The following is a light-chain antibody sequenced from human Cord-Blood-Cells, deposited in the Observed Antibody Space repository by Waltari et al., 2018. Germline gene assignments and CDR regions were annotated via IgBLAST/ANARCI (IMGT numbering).Light chain of an antibody. CDR2: RNN. CDR3: AAWDDSLSGRV. CDR1: RSNIGSNY. V-gene: IGLV1-47*01. Sequence: QSVLTQPPSASGTPGQRVTISCSGSRSNIGSNYVYWYQQLPGTAPKLPIYRNNQRPSGVPDRFSGSKSGTSASLAISGLRSEYEADYYCAAWDDSLSGRVFGGGTKLTVL. J-gene: IGLJ3*02.